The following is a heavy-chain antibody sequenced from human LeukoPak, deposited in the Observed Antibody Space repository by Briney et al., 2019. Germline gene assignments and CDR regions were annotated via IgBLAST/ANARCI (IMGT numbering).Heavy chain of an antibody. CDR3: ARGIVVEPAAMSWFDS. Sequence: SETLSLTCTVSGGSISSYYWSWSRQPPGKGLEWIGHIYYSGSTNYNPSLRSRVTISVDTSKNQFSLKLSSVTAAGTAVYYCARGIVVEPAAMSWFDSWGQGTLVTVSS. CDR2: IYYSGST. D-gene: IGHD2-2*01. V-gene: IGHV4-59*08. J-gene: IGHJ5*01. CDR1: GGSISSYY.